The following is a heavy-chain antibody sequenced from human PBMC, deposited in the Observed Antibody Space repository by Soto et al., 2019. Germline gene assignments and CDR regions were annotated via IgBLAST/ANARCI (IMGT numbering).Heavy chain of an antibody. CDR2: ISGSGDVI. D-gene: IGHD2-15*01. CDR3: ARAPDCGEGSCYRHFDL. CDR1: AFKFSDYY. Sequence: QVQLVESGGGLVKPGGSLRLSCAASAFKFSDYYMSWFRQAPGKGLEWVSYISGSGDVIYYADSVKGRFTISRDNDKKSVHLQMDTLRAEDTALYYCARAPDCGEGSCYRHFDLWGQGTRVAGSS. J-gene: IGHJ4*02. V-gene: IGHV3-11*01.